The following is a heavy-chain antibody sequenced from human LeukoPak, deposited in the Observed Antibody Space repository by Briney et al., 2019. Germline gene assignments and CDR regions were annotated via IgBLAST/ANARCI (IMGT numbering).Heavy chain of an antibody. CDR2: INPNTGGT. CDR3: GRGNKSFDP. CDR1: GYTFTGYY. Sequence: ASVKVSCKASGYTFTGYYVHWVRQAPGQGLEWMGWINPNTGGTNYAQKFQGRVTMTKDTSTNAAYMELNKLTSNDTAVYYCGRGNKSFDPWGQGTLVTVSS. J-gene: IGHJ5*02. V-gene: IGHV1-2*02.